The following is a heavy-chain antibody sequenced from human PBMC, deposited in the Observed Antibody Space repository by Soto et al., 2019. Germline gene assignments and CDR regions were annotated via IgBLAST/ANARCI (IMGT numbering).Heavy chain of an antibody. CDR1: GGSFSGYY. D-gene: IGHD3-10*01. CDR2: INHSGST. Sequence: QVQLQQWGAGLLKPSETLSLTCAVYGGSFSGYYWSWIRQPPGKGPEWIGEINHSGSTNYNPSLKSRVTISVDTSKNQFSLKLSSVTAADTAVYYCARGRAYYYGSRDYAFDIWGQGTMVTVSS. V-gene: IGHV4-34*01. J-gene: IGHJ3*02. CDR3: ARGRAYYYGSRDYAFDI.